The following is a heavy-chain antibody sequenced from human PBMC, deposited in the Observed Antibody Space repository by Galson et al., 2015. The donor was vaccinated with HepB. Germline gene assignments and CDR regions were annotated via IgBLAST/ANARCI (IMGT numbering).Heavy chain of an antibody. Sequence: SLRLSCAASGFTFSSYTMSWVRQAPGKGLEWVSAISGSGGSTYYADSVKGRFTISRDNSKNTLYLQMNSLRAEDTAVYYCAKDQVVVVAATRGLTNSYYYYGMDVWGQGTTVTVSS. V-gene: IGHV3-23*01. J-gene: IGHJ6*02. D-gene: IGHD2-15*01. CDR2: ISGSGGST. CDR1: GFTFSSYT. CDR3: AKDQVVVVAATRGLTNSYYYYGMDV.